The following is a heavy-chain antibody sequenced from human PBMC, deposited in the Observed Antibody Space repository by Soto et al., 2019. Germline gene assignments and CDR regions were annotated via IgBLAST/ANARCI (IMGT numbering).Heavy chain of an antibody. J-gene: IGHJ4*02. V-gene: IGHV1-18*04. D-gene: IGHD6-19*01. CDR2: ISAYNGNT. CDR3: ARTTYYSSGSYYDY. CDR1: GYTFTSYG. Sequence: GASVKVSCKASGYTFTSYGIIWVRQAPGQGLEWMGWISAYNGNTNYAQKLQGRVTMTTDTSTSTAYMELRSLRSDDTALYYCARTTYYSSGSYYDYWGQGTLVTVSS.